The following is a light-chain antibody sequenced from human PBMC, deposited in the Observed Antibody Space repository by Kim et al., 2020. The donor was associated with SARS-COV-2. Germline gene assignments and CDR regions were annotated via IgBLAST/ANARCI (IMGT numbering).Light chain of an antibody. Sequence: SVSVGDRVNNTCRDSPTISSHINWYQQKPRTAPKLLIYAVGSLQSGVPSRHSGSESGTDFSLTVSSLQPGDVATYFCQQSDNTPYTFGQGTKLQI. CDR3: QQSDNTPYT. J-gene: IGKJ2*01. V-gene: IGKV1-39*01. CDR1: PTISSH. CDR2: AVG.